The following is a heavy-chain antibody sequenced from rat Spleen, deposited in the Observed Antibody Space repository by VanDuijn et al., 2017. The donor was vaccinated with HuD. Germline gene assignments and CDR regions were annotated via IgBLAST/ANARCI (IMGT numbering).Heavy chain of an antibody. CDR2: MWRSGST. CDR1: GFSLTSNS. CDR3: TRAPGKGYVMDA. V-gene: IGHV2-1*01. Sequence: QVQLKESGPGLVLPSQTLTLTCTVSGFSLTSNSVHWVRQPPGKGLEWMGVMWRSGSTEYNSGLKSRLSISRDTSKSQVFLNMNSLQTEDTAIYYCTRAPGKGYVMDAWGQGTAVTVSS. D-gene: IGHD5-1*01. J-gene: IGHJ4*01.